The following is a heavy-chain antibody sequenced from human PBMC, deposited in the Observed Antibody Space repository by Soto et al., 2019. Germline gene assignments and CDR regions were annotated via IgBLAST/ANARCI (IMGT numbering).Heavy chain of an antibody. CDR3: ARSGYSFAWGY. CDR2: INSDGST. V-gene: IGHV3-53*01. Sequence: EVPLVESGGGLIPPGGSLRLSCAASGFLVNSAYMTWVRQAPGKGLEWLSMINSDGSTLYAESVNGRFTISRDNSKNRLDLQMNSLRAEDTAMYYCARSGYSFAWGYWGQGTLVIVTS. CDR1: GFLVNSAY. J-gene: IGHJ4*02. D-gene: IGHD5-18*01.